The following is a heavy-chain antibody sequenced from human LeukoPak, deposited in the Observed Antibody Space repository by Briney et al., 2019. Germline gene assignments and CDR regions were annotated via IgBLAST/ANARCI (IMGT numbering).Heavy chain of an antibody. J-gene: IGHJ4*02. V-gene: IGHV4-4*07. CDR2: IYTSGST. CDR1: GGSISSYY. D-gene: IGHD2-15*01. CDR3: ARVDLRAAYFDY. Sequence: KPSETLSLTCTVSGGSISSYYWSWIRQPAGKGLEWNGRIYTSGSTGYNPSLKSRVTMSVDTSKNQFSLKLSSVTAADTAVYYCARVDLRAAYFDYWGQGTLVTVSS.